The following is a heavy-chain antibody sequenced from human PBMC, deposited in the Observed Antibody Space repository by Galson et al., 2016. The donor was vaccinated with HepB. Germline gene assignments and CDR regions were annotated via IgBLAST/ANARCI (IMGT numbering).Heavy chain of an antibody. CDR1: GGTFNSYT. CDR3: ARSGVTVFNLYCFDY. Sequence: SVKVSCKASGGTFNSYTISWVRQAPGQGLEWMGGIIPIFASTNYAQKFQGRVTITADKSTSTAYMELSSLRSEDTAVYYCARSGVTVFNLYCFDYWGQGTLVTVSS. J-gene: IGHJ4*02. CDR2: IIPIFAST. V-gene: IGHV1-69*06. D-gene: IGHD3-3*01.